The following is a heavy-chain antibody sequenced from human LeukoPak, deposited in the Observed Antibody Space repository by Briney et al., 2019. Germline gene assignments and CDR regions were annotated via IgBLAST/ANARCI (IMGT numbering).Heavy chain of an antibody. CDR2: ISGGGETT. D-gene: IGHD4-17*01. V-gene: IGHV3-23*01. CDR3: ARDYADYVGYFFFDY. Sequence: GGSLRLSCAASGFTFNNYAMNWVRQAPGKGLEWVSSISGGGETTYYADSAKGRFTTSKDNSQNTLYLQMNSLRAEDTAVYYCARDYADYVGYFFFDYWGQGTLVTVSS. J-gene: IGHJ4*02. CDR1: GFTFNNYA.